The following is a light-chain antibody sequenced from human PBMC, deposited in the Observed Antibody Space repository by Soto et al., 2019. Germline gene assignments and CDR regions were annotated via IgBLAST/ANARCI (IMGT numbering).Light chain of an antibody. CDR2: DAS. CDR1: QSVTSSY. CDR3: QQYGSSPRLT. J-gene: IGKJ4*01. V-gene: IGKV3-20*01. Sequence: EIVLTQSPDTLSLSPGERATLSCRASQSVTSSYLAWYQQRPGHAPRLLIYDASSRATGIPARFSGSGSGTDFTLTISSLEPEDFAVYYCQQYGSSPRLTFGGGTKVEIK.